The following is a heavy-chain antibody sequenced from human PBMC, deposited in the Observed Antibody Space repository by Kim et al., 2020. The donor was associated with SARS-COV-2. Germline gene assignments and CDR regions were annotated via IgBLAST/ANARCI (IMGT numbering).Heavy chain of an antibody. CDR2: INYRGNT. CDR1: GDSISTYY. CDR3: ARGGSAWSWKLDY. V-gene: IGHV4-59*01. J-gene: IGHJ4*02. D-gene: IGHD6-13*01. Sequence: SETLSLTCAVSGDSISTYYWSWIRQAPGKGLEWIGYINYRGNTDYRPSLKSRLTLSLETSKNQFSLKLKSVTDADTAIYYCARGGSAWSWKLDYWGQGIL.